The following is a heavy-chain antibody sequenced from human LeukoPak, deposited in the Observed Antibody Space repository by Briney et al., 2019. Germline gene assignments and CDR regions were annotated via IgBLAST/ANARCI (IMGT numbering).Heavy chain of an antibody. CDR1: GFTFSSYN. J-gene: IGHJ4*02. Sequence: PGGSLRLSCAASGFTFSSYNMNWVRQAPGRGLEWISYISCSSSSIYYEDSVKGRFTISRDNAKNSLYLQMNSLRVEDTAVYYCARVSAALGGFDYWGQGTLVAVSS. D-gene: IGHD3-16*01. CDR2: ISCSSSSI. CDR3: ARVSAALGGFDY. V-gene: IGHV3-48*04.